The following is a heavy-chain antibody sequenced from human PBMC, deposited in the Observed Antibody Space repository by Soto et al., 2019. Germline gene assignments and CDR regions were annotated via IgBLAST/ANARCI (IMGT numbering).Heavy chain of an antibody. D-gene: IGHD4-17*01. CDR1: GGTFSSYA. CDR2: IIPIFGTA. Sequence: GASLEVSCKASGGTFSSYAISWVRQAPGQGLEWMGGIIPIFGTANYAQKFQGRVTITADESTSTAYMELSSLRSEDTAVYYCARGRLRWYYRDAFDIWGQGTMVTVSS. J-gene: IGHJ3*02. CDR3: ARGRLRWYYRDAFDI. V-gene: IGHV1-69*13.